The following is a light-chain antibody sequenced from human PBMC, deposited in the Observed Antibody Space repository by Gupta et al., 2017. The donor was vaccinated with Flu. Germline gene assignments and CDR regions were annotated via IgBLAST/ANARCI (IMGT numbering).Light chain of an antibody. CDR1: KLGDKF. Sequence: SYEMSQPPSVSVSPGQTASIPCSGDKLGDKFASWYQQKAGQSPLLVIYQDDQRPSGIPERFSATNSGNTATLXIXETQATXETDYYCQAWDGSSVVFGGGTRLTVL. J-gene: IGLJ2*01. CDR2: QDD. CDR3: QAWDGSSVV. V-gene: IGLV3-1*01.